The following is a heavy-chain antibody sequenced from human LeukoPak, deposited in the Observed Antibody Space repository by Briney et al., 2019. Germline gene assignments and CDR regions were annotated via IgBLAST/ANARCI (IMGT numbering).Heavy chain of an antibody. CDR3: ARGGTIKNGMDV. Sequence: SETLSLTCTVSGGSISSGSYYWSWIRQPAGKGLEWIGRIYTSGSTNYNPSLKSRVTISVDTSKNQFSLKLSSVTAADTAVYYCARGGTIKNGMDVWGQGTTVTASS. J-gene: IGHJ6*02. D-gene: IGHD1-14*01. CDR1: GGSISSGSYY. V-gene: IGHV4-61*02. CDR2: IYTSGST.